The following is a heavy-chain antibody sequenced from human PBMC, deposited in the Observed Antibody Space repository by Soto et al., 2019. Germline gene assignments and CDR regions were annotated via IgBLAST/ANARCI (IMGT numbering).Heavy chain of an antibody. CDR1: GGSISSYY. J-gene: IGHJ5*02. D-gene: IGHD6-19*01. CDR3: ARLIYSSGWYGSWFDP. CDR2: IYYSGST. Sequence: SETLSLTCTVSGGSISSYYWSWIRQPPGKGLEWIGYIYYSGSTNYNPSLKSRVTISVDTSKNQFSLKLSSVTAADTAVYYCARLIYSSGWYGSWFDPWGQGTLVTVSS. V-gene: IGHV4-59*01.